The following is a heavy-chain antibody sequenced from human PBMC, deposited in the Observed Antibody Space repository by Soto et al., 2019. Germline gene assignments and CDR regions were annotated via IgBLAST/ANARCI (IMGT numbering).Heavy chain of an antibody. D-gene: IGHD3-3*01. Sequence: GGSLRLSCAASGFTFSSYWMHWVRQAPGKGLVWVSRINSDGSSTSYADSVKGGFTISRDNAKNTLYLQMNSLRAEDTAVYYCERAARGPELRFLEWSPAYYFDYWGQGTLVTVSS. V-gene: IGHV3-74*01. CDR1: GFTFSSYW. CDR2: INSDGSST. CDR3: ERAARGPELRFLEWSPAYYFDY. J-gene: IGHJ4*02.